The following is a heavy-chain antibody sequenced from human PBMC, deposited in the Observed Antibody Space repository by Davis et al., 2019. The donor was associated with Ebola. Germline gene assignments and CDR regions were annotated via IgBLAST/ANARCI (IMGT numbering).Heavy chain of an antibody. J-gene: IGHJ4*02. CDR3: ARDQTFGLRTPY. CDR2: IKQDGSEK. D-gene: IGHD3-10*01. V-gene: IGHV3-7*01. CDR1: GFTFSNYA. Sequence: GGSLRLSCPASGFTFSNYAMSWVRQAPGKGLEWVANIKQDGSEKYYVDSVKGRFTISRDNAKNSLYLQMNSLRAEDTAVYYCARDQTFGLRTPYWGQGTLVTVSS.